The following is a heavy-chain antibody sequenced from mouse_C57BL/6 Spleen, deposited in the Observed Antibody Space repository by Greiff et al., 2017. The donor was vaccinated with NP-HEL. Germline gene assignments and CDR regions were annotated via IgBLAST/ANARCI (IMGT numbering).Heavy chain of an antibody. J-gene: IGHJ1*03. D-gene: IGHD4-1*01. CDR2: INPNNGGT. CDR3: ARNWELRYFDV. Sequence: EVQLQQSGPELVKPGASVKMSCKASGYTFTDYNMHWVKQSHGKSLEWIGYINPNNGGTSYNQKFKGKATLTVNKSSSTAYMELRSLTSEDAAVYYCARNWELRYFDVWGTGTTVTVSS. V-gene: IGHV1-22*01. CDR1: GYTFTDYN.